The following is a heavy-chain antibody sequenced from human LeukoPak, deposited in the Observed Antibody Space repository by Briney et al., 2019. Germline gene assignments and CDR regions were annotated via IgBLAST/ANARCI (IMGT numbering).Heavy chain of an antibody. V-gene: IGHV3-21*04. CDR2: ISSSSSYI. J-gene: IGHJ6*03. Sequence: GGSLRLSCAASGFTFSSYSMNWVRQAPGKGLEWVSSISSSSSYIYYADSVKGRFTISRDNSKNTLYLQMNSLRAEDTAVYYCARGGGYSGYDYPLYYYYMDVWGKGTTVTISS. CDR1: GFTFSSYS. D-gene: IGHD5-12*01. CDR3: ARGGGYSGYDYPLYYYYMDV.